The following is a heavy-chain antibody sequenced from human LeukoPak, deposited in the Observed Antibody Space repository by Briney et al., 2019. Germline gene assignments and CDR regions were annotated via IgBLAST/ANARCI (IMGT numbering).Heavy chain of an antibody. V-gene: IGHV4-30-2*01. CDR1: GGSISSGGYS. Sequence: SQTLSLTCAVSGGSISSGGYSWSWIRQPPGKGLEWIVYIYHSGSTYYNPSLKSRVTISVDRSKNQFSLKLSSVTAADTAVYYCARCSYGSGSYYSRTYYYYGMDVWGKGTTVTVSS. D-gene: IGHD3-10*01. CDR3: ARCSYGSGSYYSRTYYYYGMDV. CDR2: IYHSGST. J-gene: IGHJ6*04.